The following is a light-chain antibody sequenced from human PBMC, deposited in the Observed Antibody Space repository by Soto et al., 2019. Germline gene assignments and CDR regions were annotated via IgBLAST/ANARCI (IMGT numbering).Light chain of an antibody. CDR1: QSLLHSNGYNY. CDR3: MQALQSIT. V-gene: IGKV2-28*01. J-gene: IGKJ5*01. Sequence: DIVMTQSPLSLHVTPGEPASISCSSTQSLLHSNGYNYLDWYLQKPGQSPQLLVYLGSNRASGVPDRFSGSGLGTDFTLKISRVEAEDVGVYYCMQALQSITFGQGKRLEI. CDR2: LGS.